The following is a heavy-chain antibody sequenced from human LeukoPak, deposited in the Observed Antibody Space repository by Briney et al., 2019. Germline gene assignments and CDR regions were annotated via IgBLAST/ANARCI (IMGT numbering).Heavy chain of an antibody. CDR3: ARRHYDFWSDYDFDY. Sequence: SETLSLTCAVSGYSISSGYYWGWIRQPPGKGLEWIGSSYHSGSTYYNPSLKSRVTISVDTSKNQFSLKLSSVTAADTAVYYCARRHYDFWSDYDFDYWGQGTLVTASS. D-gene: IGHD3-3*01. CDR2: SYHSGST. CDR1: GYSISSGYY. J-gene: IGHJ4*02. V-gene: IGHV4-38-2*01.